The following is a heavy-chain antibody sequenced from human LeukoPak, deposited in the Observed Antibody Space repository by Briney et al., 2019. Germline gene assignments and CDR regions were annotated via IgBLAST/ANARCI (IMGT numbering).Heavy chain of an antibody. Sequence: SETLSLTCTVSGGSISSYYWSWIRQPPGKGLEWIGYIYYSGSTNYNPSLKSRVTISVDTSKNQFSLKLSSVTAADTAVYYCARVPSSYYYGSGSYGAYFDYWGQGTLVTVSS. CDR3: ARVPSSYYYGSGSYGAYFDY. CDR1: GGSISSYY. J-gene: IGHJ4*02. V-gene: IGHV4-59*01. CDR2: IYYSGST. D-gene: IGHD3-10*01.